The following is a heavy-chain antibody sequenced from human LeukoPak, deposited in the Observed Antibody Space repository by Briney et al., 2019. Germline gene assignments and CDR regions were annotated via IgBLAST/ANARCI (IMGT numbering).Heavy chain of an antibody. CDR3: ATDSLQLVLGDYYYGMDV. V-gene: IGHV1-24*01. J-gene: IGHJ6*02. Sequence: ASVKVSCKVCGYTLTELSMHWVRQAPGKGREWVGGFDPEDGETIYAQKFQGRGTMTEDTSTDTAYMQLSSLRPEDTAVYYCATDSLQLVLGDYYYGMDVWRQGTTVTVSS. D-gene: IGHD6-6*01. CDR1: GYTLTELS. CDR2: FDPEDGET.